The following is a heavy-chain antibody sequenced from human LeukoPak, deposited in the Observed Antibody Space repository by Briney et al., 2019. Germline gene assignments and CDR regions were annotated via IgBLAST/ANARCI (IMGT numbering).Heavy chain of an antibody. CDR2: LITMLKTQ. D-gene: IGHD2-15*01. CDR1: GGPLTGYI. J-gene: IGHJ4*02. CDR3: ARGKGLVGHFDS. V-gene: IGHV1-69*08. Sequence: GGSVRVACTASGGPLTGYIISWVRHAPGEGVEWLGMLITMLKTQQPPQKLHGRVTMSPDTSTSTPYTDLSSLTSEDTALYFCARGKGLVGHFDSCGQRTHVTLST.